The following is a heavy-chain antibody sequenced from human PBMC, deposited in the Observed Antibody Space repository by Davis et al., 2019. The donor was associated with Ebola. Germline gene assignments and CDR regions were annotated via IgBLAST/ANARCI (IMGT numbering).Heavy chain of an antibody. CDR3: ARGGGSSKRTMGY. CDR2: INPSGGST. CDR1: GYTFTGYY. D-gene: IGHD1-26*01. Sequence: ASVKVSCKASGYTFTGYYMHWVRQAPGQGLEWMGIINPSGGSTSYAQKFQGWVTMTRDTSISTAYMELSRLRSDDTAVYYCARGGGSSKRTMGYWGQGTLVTVSS. V-gene: IGHV1-2*04. J-gene: IGHJ4*02.